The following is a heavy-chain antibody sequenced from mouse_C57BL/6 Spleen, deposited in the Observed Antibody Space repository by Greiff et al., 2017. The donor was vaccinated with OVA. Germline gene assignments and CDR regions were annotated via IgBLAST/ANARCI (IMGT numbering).Heavy chain of an antibody. CDR1: GYAFTNYL. CDR3: ATVVSHFDY. Sequence: VQLQQSGAELVRPGTSVKVSCKASGYAFTNYLIEWVKQRPGQGLEWIGVINPGSGGTNYNEKFKGKATLTADKSSSTAYMQLSSLTSEDSAVYFCATVVSHFDYWGQGTTLTVSS. V-gene: IGHV1-54*01. J-gene: IGHJ2*01. D-gene: IGHD1-1*01. CDR2: INPGSGGT.